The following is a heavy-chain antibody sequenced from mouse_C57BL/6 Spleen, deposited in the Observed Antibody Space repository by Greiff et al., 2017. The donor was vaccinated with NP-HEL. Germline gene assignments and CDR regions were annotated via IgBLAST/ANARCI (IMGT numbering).Heavy chain of an antibody. CDR3: ASSGITTVVDYYAMDY. CDR2: IDPEDGET. J-gene: IGHJ4*01. Sequence: VQLKESGAELVKPGASVKLSCTASGFNIKDYYMHWVKQRTEQGLEWIGRIDPEDGETKYAPKFQGKATITADTSSNTAYLQLSSLTSEDTAVYYCASSGITTVVDYYAMDYWGQGTSVTVAS. V-gene: IGHV14-2*01. D-gene: IGHD1-1*01. CDR1: GFNIKDYY.